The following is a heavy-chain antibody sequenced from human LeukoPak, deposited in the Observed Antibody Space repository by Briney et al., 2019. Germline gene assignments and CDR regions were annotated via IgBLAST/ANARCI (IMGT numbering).Heavy chain of an antibody. Sequence: SQTLSLTCTVSGGSISSGDYYWSWIRQPPGKGLEWIGYIYYSGTTYYNPSFKSRVTISVDTSKNQYSLKLSSVTSADTAVYYCARDRHYYDSSGYYSLFDYWGQGTLVTVSS. CDR2: IYYSGTT. V-gene: IGHV4-30-4*08. CDR1: GGSISSGDYY. J-gene: IGHJ4*02. CDR3: ARDRHYYDSSGYYSLFDY. D-gene: IGHD3-22*01.